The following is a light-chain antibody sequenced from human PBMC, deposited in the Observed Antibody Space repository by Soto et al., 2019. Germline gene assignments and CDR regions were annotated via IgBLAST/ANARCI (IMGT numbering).Light chain of an antibody. J-gene: IGKJ1*01. CDR1: QSVRSN. V-gene: IGKV3-11*01. CDR3: QQRSNWPPWT. CDR2: AAS. Sequence: EIVMTQFPATLAVSPGERATLSCRVSQSVRSNLAWYQQKPGQAPRLLIFAASTRATVIPARFRGSGSGTDFTLTISSLEPEDFAVYYCQQRSNWPPWTFGQGTKVDIK.